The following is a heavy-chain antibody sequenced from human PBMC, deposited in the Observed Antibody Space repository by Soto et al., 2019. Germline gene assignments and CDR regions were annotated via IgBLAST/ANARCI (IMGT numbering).Heavy chain of an antibody. J-gene: IGHJ4*02. CDR2: INRHGST. Sequence: SETLSLTCVVYGESFSGYYWTWIRQPPGKGLEWIGEINRHGSTNYNPSLKSRVTVSVDTSKRQFSLSLASVTAADTAVYYCARGGYWRFDYWGQGSLVTSPQ. V-gene: IGHV4-34*01. D-gene: IGHD3-22*01. CDR3: ARGGYWRFDY. CDR1: GESFSGYY.